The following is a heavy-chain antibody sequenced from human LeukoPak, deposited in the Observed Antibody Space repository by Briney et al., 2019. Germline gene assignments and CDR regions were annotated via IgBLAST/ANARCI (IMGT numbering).Heavy chain of an antibody. CDR1: GFTFSSYA. V-gene: IGHV3-23*01. Sequence: GGSLRLSCAASGFTFSSYAMYWVRQAPVKGLEWVSGIFGSCGTTHYADSVKGRFTLSRDNSTNTVYLHMNSLRAEDTAVYYCAKTTTGYSSGRFPGWPVDYWGQGTLVTVSS. CDR2: IFGSCGTT. J-gene: IGHJ4*02. CDR3: AKTTTGYSSGRFPGWPVDY. D-gene: IGHD6-19*01.